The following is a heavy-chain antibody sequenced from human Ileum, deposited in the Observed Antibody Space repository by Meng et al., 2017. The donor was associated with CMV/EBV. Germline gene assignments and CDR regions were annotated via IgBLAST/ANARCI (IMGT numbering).Heavy chain of an antibody. CDR2: ISSDGTFT. V-gene: IGHV3-74*01. Sequence: GSLKILCAASGFTLSVYWMHWVRQTPGKGLVWVSRISSDGTFTEDADSVKGRFTISRDNAKNTLYLQMDRLRADDTAVYYCARGSKGWQGVDYWGQGTPVTVSS. CDR3: ARGSKGWQGVDY. D-gene: IGHD6-19*01. CDR1: GFTLSVYW. J-gene: IGHJ4*02.